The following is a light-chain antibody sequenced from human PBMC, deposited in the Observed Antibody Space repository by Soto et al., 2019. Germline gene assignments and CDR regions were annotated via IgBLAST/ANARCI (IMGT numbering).Light chain of an antibody. J-gene: IGKJ3*01. CDR3: PQSYGTLVT. CDR1: QNISIF. V-gene: IGKV1-39*01. Sequence: DIQLTQSPSSLSASVRDIVTMTCRASQNISIFFNWYQQKPGKAPKLLIYTASDLESGVPSRISGGGSGTEFTLTISTLQPSECATYYNPQSYGTLVTFGPPTKVDIK. CDR2: TAS.